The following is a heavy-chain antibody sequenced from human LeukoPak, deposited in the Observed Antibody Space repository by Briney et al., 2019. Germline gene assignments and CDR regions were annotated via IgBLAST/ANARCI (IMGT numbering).Heavy chain of an antibody. Sequence: SETLSLTCTVSGGSISSGSSYWGWIRQPPGKGLEWIGSIYYSGSTYYSPSLKSRVTISVDTSKNQFSLKLSSVTAADTAVYYCARRKNTYYYDSSGHSHFDYWGQGTLVTVSS. CDR2: IYYSGST. D-gene: IGHD3-22*01. CDR1: GGSISSGSSY. J-gene: IGHJ4*02. CDR3: ARRKNTYYYDSSGHSHFDY. V-gene: IGHV4-39*07.